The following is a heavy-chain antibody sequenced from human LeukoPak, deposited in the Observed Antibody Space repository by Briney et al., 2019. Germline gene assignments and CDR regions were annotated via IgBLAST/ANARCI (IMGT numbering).Heavy chain of an antibody. CDR2: ISSSSSTI. Sequence: GGSLRLSCAASGFTFSSYSMNWVRQAPGKGLEWVSYISSSSSTIYYADSVKGRFTISRDNAKNSLYLQMNSLRAEDTAVYYCAIPREGLRNLRAFDYWGQGTLVTVSS. CDR3: AIPREGLRNLRAFDY. V-gene: IGHV3-48*01. D-gene: IGHD5-12*01. CDR1: GFTFSSYS. J-gene: IGHJ4*02.